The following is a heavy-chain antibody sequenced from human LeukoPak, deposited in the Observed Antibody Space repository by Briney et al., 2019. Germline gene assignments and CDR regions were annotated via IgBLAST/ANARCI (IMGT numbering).Heavy chain of an antibody. V-gene: IGHV3-21*01. J-gene: IGHJ4*02. CDR1: GFTFSTFT. Sequence: PGGSLRLSCAASGFTFSTFTMNWVRQAPGKGLEWVSFIRPNSDYIYYADPVKGRFTISRDNAKNSLYLQMNSLRAEDTAIYYFARDRNWNFDYWGQGTLVTVSS. CDR3: ARDRNWNFDY. D-gene: IGHD1-1*01. CDR2: IRPNSDYI.